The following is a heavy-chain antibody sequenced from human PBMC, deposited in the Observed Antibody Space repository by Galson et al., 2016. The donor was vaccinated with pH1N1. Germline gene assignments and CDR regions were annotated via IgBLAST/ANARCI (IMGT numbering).Heavy chain of an antibody. D-gene: IGHD3-10*01. CDR2: ISGTGGST. CDR3: AKDYVRYYFGSGSFYLDY. Sequence: SLRLSCAASGFTFSSYAMSWVRQAPGKGLEWVSAISGTGGSTYYADSVRGRFTISRDNSKNTLFLQMNSLRADDTAVYYCAKDYVRYYFGSGSFYLDYWGQGTLVTVSS. V-gene: IGHV3-23*01. J-gene: IGHJ4*02. CDR1: GFTFSSYA.